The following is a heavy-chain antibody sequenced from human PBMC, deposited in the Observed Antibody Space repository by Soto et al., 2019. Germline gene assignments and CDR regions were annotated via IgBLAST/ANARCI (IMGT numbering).Heavy chain of an antibody. CDR1: GGTFSSYT. CDR2: IIPILGIA. CDR3: ARIRAGSSRRHYDFWSEIFDY. D-gene: IGHD3-3*01. J-gene: IGHJ4*02. Sequence: ASVKVSCKASGGTFSSYTISWVRQAPGQGLEWMGRIIPILGIANYAQKFQGRVTITADKSTSTAYMELSSLRSEDTAVYYCARIRAGSSRRHYDFWSEIFDYWGQGTLVTVSS. V-gene: IGHV1-69*02.